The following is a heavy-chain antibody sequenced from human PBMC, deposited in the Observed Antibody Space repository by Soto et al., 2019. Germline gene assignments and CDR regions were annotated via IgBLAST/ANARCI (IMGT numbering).Heavy chain of an antibody. CDR2: IYYSGST. D-gene: IGHD3-22*01. CDR3: ASGYYYDSSGYYAFDY. V-gene: IGHV4-39*07. Sequence: SEPLSLTSTVSGCSIRSSSYYWGWIRQPPGKVLDWIGSIYYSGSTNYNPSLKSRVTISVDTSKNQFSLKLSSVTAADTAVYYCASGYYYDSSGYYAFDYWGQGTLVTVS. J-gene: IGHJ4*02. CDR1: GCSIRSSSYY.